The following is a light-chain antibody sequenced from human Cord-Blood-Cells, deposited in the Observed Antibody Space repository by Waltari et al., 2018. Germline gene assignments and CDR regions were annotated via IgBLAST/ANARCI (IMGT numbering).Light chain of an antibody. CDR3: SSYTSSSTLV. CDR2: EVS. J-gene: IGLJ2*01. CDR1: RSDVGGYNS. Sequence: QSALTQPASVSGSPGQSIPIPCTGTRSDVGGYNSVYWYQQHPGKAPKLMIYEVSNRPAGVSNRFSGSKSGNTASLTISGLQAEDEADYYCSSYTSSSTLVFGGGTKLTVL. V-gene: IGLV2-14*01.